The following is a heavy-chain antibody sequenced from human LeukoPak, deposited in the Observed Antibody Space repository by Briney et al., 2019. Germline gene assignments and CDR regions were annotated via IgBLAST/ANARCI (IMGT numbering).Heavy chain of an antibody. V-gene: IGHV1-2*02. CDR3: ARTSGYDFGTEFDY. CDR2: INPDSGGT. D-gene: IGHD5-12*01. J-gene: IGHJ4*02. CDR1: GYPFTGYY. Sequence: ASLKLSCKASGYPFTGYYLHWVRQAPGQGLEWMGWINPDSGGTDYEQKFQGRVTMTRDTSISTAYMELSRLRSDDTAVYYCARTSGYDFGTEFDYWGQGTLVTVSS.